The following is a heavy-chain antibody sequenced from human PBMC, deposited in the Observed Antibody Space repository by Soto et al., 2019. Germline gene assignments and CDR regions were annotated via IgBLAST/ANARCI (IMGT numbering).Heavy chain of an antibody. V-gene: IGHV5-51*01. J-gene: IGHJ6*02. D-gene: IGHD1-26*01. CDR3: ARHLSVPQINSYYYGMDV. Sequence: GESLKISCKGSGYSFTSYWIGWVRQMPGKGLEWMGIIYPGDSDTRYSPSFQGQVTISADKSISTAYLQWSSLKASDTAMYYCARHLSVPQINSYYYGMDVWGQGTTVTVAS. CDR1: GYSFTSYW. CDR2: IYPGDSDT.